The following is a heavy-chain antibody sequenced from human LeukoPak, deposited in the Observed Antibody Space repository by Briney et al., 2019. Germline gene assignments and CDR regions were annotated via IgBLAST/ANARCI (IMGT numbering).Heavy chain of an antibody. CDR3: AKDLVTGSLDY. J-gene: IGHJ4*02. D-gene: IGHD3-10*01. Sequence: GGSLRLSCAASGFTFSNYEMNWVRQAPGKGLEWVSYINGSSSIIYYADSVKGRFTISRDNAKNSLYLQMNSLRAEDTAIYYCAKDLVTGSLDYWGQGTLVTVSS. CDR1: GFTFSNYE. V-gene: IGHV3-48*03. CDR2: INGSSSII.